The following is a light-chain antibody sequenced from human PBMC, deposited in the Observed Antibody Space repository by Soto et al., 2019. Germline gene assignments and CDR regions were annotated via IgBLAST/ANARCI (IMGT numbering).Light chain of an antibody. Sequence: DIQLTQSPSFLSASVGDRVTITCRASQGISSSLAWYQQKPGKAPMLLIYAASTLQSGVPSRFSGSGSGTEFTLTISSLQPEDFATYYCQHLNNHPRALTFGGGTKVEIK. CDR3: QHLNNHPRALT. V-gene: IGKV1-9*01. CDR1: QGISSS. CDR2: AAS. J-gene: IGKJ4*01.